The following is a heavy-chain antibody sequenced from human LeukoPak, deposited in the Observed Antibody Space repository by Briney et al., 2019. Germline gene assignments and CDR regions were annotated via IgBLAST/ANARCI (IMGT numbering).Heavy chain of an antibody. D-gene: IGHD2/OR15-2a*01. CDR2: ISSSSSYI. V-gene: IGHV3-21*01. Sequence: GGSLRLSCAASGFTFSSYSMNWVRQAPGKGLEWVSSISSSSSYIYYADSVKGRFTISRDNAKNSLYLQMNSLRAEDTAVYYCARDPSMSCNKGEFCRPSKTPAPLPSPSWGQGILVTVSS. J-gene: IGHJ4*02. CDR3: ARDPSMSCNKGEFCRPSKTPAPLPSPS. CDR1: GFTFSSYS.